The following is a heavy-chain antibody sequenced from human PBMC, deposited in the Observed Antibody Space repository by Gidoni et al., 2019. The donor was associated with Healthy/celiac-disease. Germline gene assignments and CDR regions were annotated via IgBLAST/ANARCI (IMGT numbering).Heavy chain of an antibody. J-gene: IGHJ4*02. CDR2: ISYDGSNK. CDR1: GFTFSSYG. V-gene: IGHV3-30*18. CDR3: AKENGVSGWYSCFDY. Sequence: QVQLVESGGGVVQPGRSLRLSCAASGFTFSSYGMHWVRQAPGKGLEWVAVISYDGSNKYYADSVKGRFTISRDNSKNTLYLQMNSLRAEDTAVYYCAKENGVSGWYSCFDYWGQGTLVTVSS. D-gene: IGHD6-19*01.